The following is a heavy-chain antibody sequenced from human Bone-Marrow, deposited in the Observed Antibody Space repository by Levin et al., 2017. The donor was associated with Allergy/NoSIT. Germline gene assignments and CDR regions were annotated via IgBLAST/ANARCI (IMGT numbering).Heavy chain of an antibody. V-gene: IGHV4-30-4*01. CDR3: SRSQVTDADYIVSSFDI. CDR1: GGSIRSGDYF. D-gene: IGHD4-17*01. Sequence: NASETLSLTCTVSGGSIRSGDYFWSWIRQSPGTGLEWLGYIHHTGDPFYKPSLKSRLTISVDTSKNQFSLRLTSVTAADTAVYFCSRSQVTDADYIVSSFDIWGQGTRVTISS. J-gene: IGHJ3*02. CDR2: IHHTGDP.